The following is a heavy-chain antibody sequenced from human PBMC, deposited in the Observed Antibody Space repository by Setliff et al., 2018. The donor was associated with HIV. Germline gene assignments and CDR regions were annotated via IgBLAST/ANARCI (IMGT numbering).Heavy chain of an antibody. V-gene: IGHV1-18*01. Sequence: ASVKVSCKASGYSFTNLGLNWVRQAPGQGLEWMGWISVYNGHTNFAQKLQDRVTMTTDTSTSTAYMELRSLRSDDTAVYYCARGGDDSGPGTWTFDYWGQGALVTVSS. CDR3: ARGGDDSGPGTWTFDY. CDR2: ISVYNGHT. CDR1: GYSFTNLG. D-gene: IGHD3-10*01. J-gene: IGHJ4*02.